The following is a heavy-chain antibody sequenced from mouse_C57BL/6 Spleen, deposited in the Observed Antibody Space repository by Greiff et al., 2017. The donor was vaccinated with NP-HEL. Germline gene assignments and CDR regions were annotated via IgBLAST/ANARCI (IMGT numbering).Heavy chain of an antibody. CDR2: IYPGTSDT. Sequence: EVKLQESGTVLARPGASVKMSCKTSGYTFTSYWMHWVKQRPGQGLEWIGAIYPGTSDTSSNQKFKGKSKLTAVTSASTSYMELSSLTNEDAAVYYCTRDDYYGSSYRFAYWGQGTLVTVSA. CDR3: TRDDYYGSSYRFAY. D-gene: IGHD1-1*01. V-gene: IGHV1-5*01. CDR1: GYTFTSYW. J-gene: IGHJ3*01.